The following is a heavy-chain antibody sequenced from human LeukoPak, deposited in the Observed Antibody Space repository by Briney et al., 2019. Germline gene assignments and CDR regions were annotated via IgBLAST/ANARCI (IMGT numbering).Heavy chain of an antibody. V-gene: IGHV4-34*01. J-gene: IGHJ5*02. CDR2: INHSGST. CDR3: ARGRMWFGELSGPYNWFDP. CDR1: GGSFSGYY. Sequence: PSETPSLTCAVYGGSFSGYYWSWIRQPPGKGLQWIGEINHSGSTNYNPSLKSRVTISVDTSKNQFSLKLSSVTAADTAVYYCARGRMWFGELSGPYNWFDPWGQGTLVTVSS. D-gene: IGHD3-10*01.